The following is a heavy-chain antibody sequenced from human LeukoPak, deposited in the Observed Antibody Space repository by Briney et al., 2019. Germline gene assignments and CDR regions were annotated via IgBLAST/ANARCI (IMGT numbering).Heavy chain of an antibody. CDR2: ISGSTTYI. CDR3: ARWQGAGGLDY. V-gene: IGHV3-21*01. CDR1: GFTFSSYS. J-gene: IGHJ4*02. Sequence: GGSLRLSCAASGFTFSSYSMNWARQAPGKGLEWVSSISGSTTYIYYTDSVKGRFTISRDNAKNPLYLQMNSLRAEDTAVYYCARWQGAGGLDYWGQGILVTVSS. D-gene: IGHD3-10*01.